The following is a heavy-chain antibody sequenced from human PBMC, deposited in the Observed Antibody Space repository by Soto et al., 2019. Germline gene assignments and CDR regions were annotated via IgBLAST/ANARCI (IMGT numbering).Heavy chain of an antibody. CDR3: AREWGYCSGGSCQTVFDY. CDR1: GFTFVNYG. CDR2: ISSSASTT. D-gene: IGHD2-15*01. J-gene: IGHJ4*02. Sequence: GGSLRLSCAASGFTFVNYGMNWVRQAPGKGLEWVSYISSSASTTVYADSVKGRFSTSRDKAENSLYLQMNSLRVEDTAVYYCAREWGYCSGGSCQTVFDYWGQGSLVTVSS. V-gene: IGHV3-48*01.